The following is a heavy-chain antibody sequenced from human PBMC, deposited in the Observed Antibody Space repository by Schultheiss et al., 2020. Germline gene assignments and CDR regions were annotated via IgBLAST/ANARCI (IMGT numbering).Heavy chain of an antibody. CDR1: GYSFNSYW. J-gene: IGHJ4*02. V-gene: IGHV5-51*01. D-gene: IGHD4-17*01. CDR3: ARKNYYNIGVATTVTLDY. Sequence: GESLKISCKGSGYSFNSYWIGWVRQMPGKGLEWMGIIYPGDSDTRYSPSFQGQVTISADKSISTAYLQWSSLKASDTAMYYCARKNYYNIGVATTVTLDYWGQGTLVTVSS. CDR2: IYPGDSDT.